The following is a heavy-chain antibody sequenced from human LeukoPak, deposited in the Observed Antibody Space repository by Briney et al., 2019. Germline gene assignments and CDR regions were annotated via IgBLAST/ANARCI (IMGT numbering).Heavy chain of an antibody. CDR2: IRYDGSNK. Sequence: GRSLRLSCAASGFTFSSYAMHWVRQAPGKGLEWVAFIRYDGSNKYYADSVKGRFTISRDNSKNTLYLQMNSLRAEDTAVYYCAKGYPHLATYFGYWGQGTLVTVSS. CDR3: AKGYPHLATYFGY. V-gene: IGHV3-30*02. D-gene: IGHD2-15*01. CDR1: GFTFSSYA. J-gene: IGHJ4*02.